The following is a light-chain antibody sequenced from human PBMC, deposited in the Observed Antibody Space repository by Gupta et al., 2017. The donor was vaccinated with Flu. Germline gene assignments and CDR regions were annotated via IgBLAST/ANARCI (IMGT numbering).Light chain of an antibody. CDR3: QNWVAGILGV. J-gene: IGLJ3*02. CDR2: INSDGTY. CDR1: SGHSSYA. Sequence: QLVLTQSPSASASVGASVQLTCTLRSGHSSYAIAWHQQQPEKGPRFLMKINSDGTYTKGDGIPDRCSGSSSGAARYITIASLQSDDESYYYCQNWVAGILGVFGGGTKLTVL. V-gene: IGLV4-69*01.